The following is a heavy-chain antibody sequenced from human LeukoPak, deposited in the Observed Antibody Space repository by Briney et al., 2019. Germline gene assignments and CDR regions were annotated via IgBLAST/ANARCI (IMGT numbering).Heavy chain of an antibody. CDR1: GFTFSSYW. D-gene: IGHD2-8*01. J-gene: IGHJ6*03. Sequence: GGSLRLSCAASGFTFSSYWMSWVRQAPGKGLEWVANIKQDGSEKYYVDSVKGRFTISRDNAKNSLYLQMNSLRAEDTAVYYCARYCTNGVCAGYYMDVWGKGTTVTVSS. CDR2: IKQDGSEK. CDR3: ARYCTNGVCAGYYMDV. V-gene: IGHV3-7*01.